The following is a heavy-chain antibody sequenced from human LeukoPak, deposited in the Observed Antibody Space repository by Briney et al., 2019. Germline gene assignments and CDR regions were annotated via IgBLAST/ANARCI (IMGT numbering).Heavy chain of an antibody. J-gene: IGHJ4*02. CDR3: ARVYGYCSGGSCYLDY. Sequence: SETLSLTCTVSGGSISSYYWSWIRQPPGKGLEWIGYIYYSGSTNYNPSLKSRVTISVDTSKNQFSLKLSSVTAADTAVYYCARVYGYCSGGSCYLDYWGQGTLVTVSS. V-gene: IGHV4-59*01. D-gene: IGHD2-15*01. CDR2: IYYSGST. CDR1: GGSISSYY.